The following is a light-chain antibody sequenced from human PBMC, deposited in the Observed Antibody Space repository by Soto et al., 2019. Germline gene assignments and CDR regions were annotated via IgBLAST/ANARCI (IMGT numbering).Light chain of an antibody. CDR3: GTCDNTLNTGV. CDR2: DNP. V-gene: IGLV1-51*01. CDR1: NPNIGNNY. Sequence: QSVWTQPPSVSAAPGQKVTISCSGSNPNIGNNYVSCYQQLPVTDPKLLIYDNPQRPSGTPDRFSGSRSGTSATLGITGIQAGDEADYYCGTCDNTLNTGVFGVGTKLTVL. J-gene: IGLJ2*01.